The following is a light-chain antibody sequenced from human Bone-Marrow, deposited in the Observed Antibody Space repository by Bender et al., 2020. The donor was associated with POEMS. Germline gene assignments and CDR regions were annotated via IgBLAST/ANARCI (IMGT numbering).Light chain of an antibody. Sequence: SYELTQPPSVSVSPGQTARITCSGDVLAKQYAFWYRQRPGQSPVLLIYQDRKRPSGIPERFSGSNSGNTATLTISGTQAMDEADYYCQAWDSSTVVFGGGTKLTVL. V-gene: IGLV3-1*01. J-gene: IGLJ2*01. CDR2: QDR. CDR3: QAWDSSTVV. CDR1: VLAKQY.